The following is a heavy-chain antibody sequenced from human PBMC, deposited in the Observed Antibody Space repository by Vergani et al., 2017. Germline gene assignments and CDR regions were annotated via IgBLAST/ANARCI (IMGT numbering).Heavy chain of an antibody. D-gene: IGHD1-1*01. CDR2: ISSSSSYI. V-gene: IGHV3-21*01. J-gene: IGHJ6*03. CDR1: GFTFSSYS. CDR3: ARDYGKLDYYYYYYMDV. Sequence: EVQLVESGGGLVKPGGSLRLSCAASGFTFSSYSMNWVRQAPGKGLEWVSSISSSSSYIYYADSVKGRFTISRDNAKNSLYLQMNSLRAEDTAVYYCARDYGKLDYYYYYYMDVWGKGTTVTVSS.